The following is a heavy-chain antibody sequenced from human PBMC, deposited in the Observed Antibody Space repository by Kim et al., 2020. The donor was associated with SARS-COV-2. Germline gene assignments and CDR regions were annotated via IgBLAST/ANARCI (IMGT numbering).Heavy chain of an antibody. V-gene: IGHV4-34*01. Sequence: SPCLKSRVTISVDTSKNQFSLKLSSVTAADTAVYYCARAGGRWNPDAFDIWGQGTMVTVSS. J-gene: IGHJ3*02. D-gene: IGHD3-16*01. CDR3: ARAGGRWNPDAFDI.